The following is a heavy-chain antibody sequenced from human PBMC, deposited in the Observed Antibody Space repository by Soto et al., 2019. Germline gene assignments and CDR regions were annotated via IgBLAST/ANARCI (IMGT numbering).Heavy chain of an antibody. CDR2: IFYSGST. J-gene: IGHJ4*02. V-gene: IGHV4-39*01. Sequence: SETLSLTCTVSGDSISSSNYFWGWIRQPPGKGLEWIGTIFYSGSTYYNPSLKSRVTISVDTSKNQFSLNLSSVTAADTAVYYCTRGPSGDKVDFWGQGALVTVSS. CDR1: GDSISSSNYF. CDR3: TRGPSGDKVDF. D-gene: IGHD7-27*01.